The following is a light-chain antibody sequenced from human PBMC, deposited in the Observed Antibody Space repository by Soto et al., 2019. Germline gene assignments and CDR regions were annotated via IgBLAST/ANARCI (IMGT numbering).Light chain of an antibody. CDR2: EGI. J-gene: IGLJ1*01. Sequence: GLTQPASVSGSPGQSITISCTGTSSDIGTYNLVSWYQHYPGKAPKLMIYEGIKRPSGVSNRFSGSKSGNTAFLTISGLQAEDEADYYCCSYAGSGTDNYVFGSGTKVTVL. CDR3: CSYAGSGTDNYV. V-gene: IGLV2-23*01. CDR1: SSDIGTYNL.